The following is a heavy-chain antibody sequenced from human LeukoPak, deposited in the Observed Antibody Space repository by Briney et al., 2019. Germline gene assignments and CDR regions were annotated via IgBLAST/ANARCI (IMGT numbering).Heavy chain of an antibody. CDR2: INWNGGST. Sequence: GGSLRLSCAASGFTFDDYGMTWVRHAPGKGLEWVSSINWNGGSTGYADSVKGRFTISRDNAKNSLFLQMNSLRGEDTALYYCARDRGPYDSSGYYPYDAFDIWGQGTMVTVSS. J-gene: IGHJ3*02. V-gene: IGHV3-20*04. D-gene: IGHD3-22*01. CDR1: GFTFDDYG. CDR3: ARDRGPYDSSGYYPYDAFDI.